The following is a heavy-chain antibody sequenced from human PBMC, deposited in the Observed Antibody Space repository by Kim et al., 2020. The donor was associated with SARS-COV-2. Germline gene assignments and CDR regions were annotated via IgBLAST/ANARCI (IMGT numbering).Heavy chain of an antibody. V-gene: IGHV3-66*01. J-gene: IGHJ1*01. CDR2: TYRDGSS. CDR1: GFTVSNNY. D-gene: IGHD3-22*01. CDR3: ARDGDSSGWVYFHH. Sequence: GGSLRLSCAAFGFTVSNNYMSWVRQAPGKGLEWVSITYRDGSSYYADSVKDRFTISRDKSKNTLYLQMNSLRVEDTAVYYCARDGDSSGWVYFHHWGQGTLLTVSS.